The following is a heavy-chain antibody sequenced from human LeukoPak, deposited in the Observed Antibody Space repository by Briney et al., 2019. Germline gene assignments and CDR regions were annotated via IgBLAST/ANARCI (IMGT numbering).Heavy chain of an antibody. V-gene: IGHV3-53*01. CDR2: IYSGGST. CDR1: GFTVSTNY. CDR3: ARGTNYHDSTGFYNFDAFDL. J-gene: IGHJ3*01. Sequence: PGGSLRLSCAVSGFTVSTNYMSRVRQAPGKGLEWVSIIYSGGSTSYADSVKGRLTISRDNSKNTLYLQMNSLKVEDTAVYYCARGTNYHDSTGFYNFDAFDLWGQGTMLTVSS. D-gene: IGHD3-22*01.